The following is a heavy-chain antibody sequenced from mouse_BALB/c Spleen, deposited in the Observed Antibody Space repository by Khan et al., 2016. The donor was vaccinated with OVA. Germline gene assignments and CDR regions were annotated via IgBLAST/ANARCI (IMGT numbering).Heavy chain of an antibody. CDR1: GFTFSSFG. J-gene: IGHJ2*01. D-gene: IGHD4-1*01. Sequence: EVELVESGGGSVQPGGSRKLSCAASGFTFSSFGMHWVRQAPEKGLEWVAYISSGSSTIYYADTVKGRFTISRDSPRNTLFLQMTSLRSEDTAMYYCASSNWDYWGQGTTLTVSS. CDR3: ASSNWDY. V-gene: IGHV5-17*02. CDR2: ISSGSSTI.